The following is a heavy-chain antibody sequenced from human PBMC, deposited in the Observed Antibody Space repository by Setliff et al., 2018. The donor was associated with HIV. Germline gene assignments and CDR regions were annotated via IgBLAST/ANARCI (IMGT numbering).Heavy chain of an antibody. Sequence: PSVKVSCKASGYTFIGHYLHWVRQAPGQGLEWLGWVNPNSGDAIYAQNFQGRVTMTRDTSINAAYMELRGLRSDDTAVYYCARNFGLSPSGKYYYYYGMDIWGQGTTVTVS. CDR3: ARNFGLSPSGKYYYYYGMDI. D-gene: IGHD3-10*01. V-gene: IGHV1-2*02. J-gene: IGHJ6*02. CDR2: VNPNSGDA. CDR1: GYTFIGHY.